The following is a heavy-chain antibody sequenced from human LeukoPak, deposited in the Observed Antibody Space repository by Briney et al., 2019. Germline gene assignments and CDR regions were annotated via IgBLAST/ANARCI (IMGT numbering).Heavy chain of an antibody. V-gene: IGHV4-61*02. CDR3: ARGRDSRGYQFMGFDS. CDR1: GGSISSGNYY. D-gene: IGHD3-22*01. CDR2: IWADGAP. J-gene: IGHJ4*02. Sequence: SETLSLTCTVSGGSISSGNYYWSWIRQPAGKGLEWIGRIWADGAPTYRPSLKSRVTISVDTSKNQFSLRLSSVIAADTAVYYCARGRDSRGYQFMGFDSWGREPWSPSPQ.